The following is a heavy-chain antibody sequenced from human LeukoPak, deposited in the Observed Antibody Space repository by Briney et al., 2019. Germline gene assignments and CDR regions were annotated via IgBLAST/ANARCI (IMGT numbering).Heavy chain of an antibody. J-gene: IGHJ4*02. CDR3: ARDPATYYDFWSGYYTGGFDY. V-gene: IGHV3-33*01. CDR1: GFTFSSYG. CDR2: IWYDGSNK. D-gene: IGHD3-3*01. Sequence: GGSLRLSCAASGFTFSSYGMHWVRQAPGKGQEWVAVIWYDGSNKYYADSVKGRFTISRDNSKNTLYLQMNSLRAEDTAVYYCARDPATYYDFWSGYYTGGFDYWGQGTLVTVSS.